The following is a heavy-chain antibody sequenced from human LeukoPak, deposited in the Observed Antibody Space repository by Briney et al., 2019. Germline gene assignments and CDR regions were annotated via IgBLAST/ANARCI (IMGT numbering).Heavy chain of an antibody. Sequence: SETLSLTCTVSGGSISSYYWSWIRQPPGKGLEWIGYIYYSGSTNYNPSLKSRVTISVDTSKNQFSLKLSSVTAADTAVYYCARDRGGYSRDLDYWGQGTLVTVSS. J-gene: IGHJ4*02. CDR1: GGSISSYY. V-gene: IGHV4-59*01. CDR2: IYYSGST. D-gene: IGHD4-11*01. CDR3: ARDRGGYSRDLDY.